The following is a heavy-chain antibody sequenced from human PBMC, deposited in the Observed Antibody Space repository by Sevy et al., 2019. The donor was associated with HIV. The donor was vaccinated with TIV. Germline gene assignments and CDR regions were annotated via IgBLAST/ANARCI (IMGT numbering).Heavy chain of an antibody. J-gene: IGHJ6*01. CDR2: INQDGSEI. V-gene: IGHV3-7*01. CDR3: VRAMGL. Sequence: GGSLRLSCVGAGISISSHWMNWVRQSPGKGLEWVANINQDGSEIYYVGSVKGRFTISRDNARNSGYLQMHSLSVEDSGVYYCVRAMGLWGQGTTVTVSS. CDR1: GISISSHW.